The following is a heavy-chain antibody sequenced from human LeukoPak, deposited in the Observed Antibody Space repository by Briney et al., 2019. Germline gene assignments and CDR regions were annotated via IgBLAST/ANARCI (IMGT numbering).Heavy chain of an antibody. CDR2: IDAGNGNT. Sequence: GASVKVYCKASGYTFTSYDMHWVSQAPGRRLEWMGWIDAGNGNTKYSQKFQGRVTITRDTSASTAYMELSSLRSEDTAVYYCARARDTSMADYWGQGTLVTGSS. D-gene: IGHD5-18*01. CDR1: GYTFTSYD. CDR3: ARARDTSMADY. V-gene: IGHV1-3*01. J-gene: IGHJ4*02.